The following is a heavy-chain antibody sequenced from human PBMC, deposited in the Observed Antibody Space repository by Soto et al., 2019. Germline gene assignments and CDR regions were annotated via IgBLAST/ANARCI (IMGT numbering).Heavy chain of an antibody. D-gene: IGHD3-22*01. Sequence: SVKVSCKASGGTFSSYAISWVRQAPGQGLEWMGGIIPIFGTANYAQKFQGRVTITADESTSIAYMELSSLRSEDTAVYYCARGRGYYDSLAFDIWGQGTMVTV. J-gene: IGHJ3*02. CDR3: ARGRGYYDSLAFDI. CDR1: GGTFSSYA. V-gene: IGHV1-69*13. CDR2: IIPIFGTA.